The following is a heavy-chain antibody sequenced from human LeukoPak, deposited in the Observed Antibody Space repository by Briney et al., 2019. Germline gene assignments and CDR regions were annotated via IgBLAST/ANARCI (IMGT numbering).Heavy chain of an antibody. CDR3: ARCPGGSYYAG. D-gene: IGHD1-26*01. CDR1: GFTVSSNY. CDR2: IYSGGST. J-gene: IGHJ4*02. V-gene: IGHV3-66*01. Sequence: GGSLRLSCAASGFTVSSNYMSWVRQAPGEGLEWVSVIYSGGSTYYADSVKGRFTISRDNSKNTLYLQMNSLRAEDTAVYYCARCPGGSYYAGWGQGTLVTVSS.